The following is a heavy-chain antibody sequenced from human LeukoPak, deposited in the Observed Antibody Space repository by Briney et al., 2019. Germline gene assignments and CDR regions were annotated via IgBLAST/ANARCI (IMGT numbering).Heavy chain of an antibody. D-gene: IGHD3-3*01. CDR1: GGSISSGSYY. V-gene: IGHV4-61*02. J-gene: IGHJ4*02. CDR2: IYTSGST. Sequence: ASETLSLTCTVSGGSISSGSYYWSWIRQPAGKGLEWIGRIYTSGSTNYNPSLKSRVTISVDTSKNQFSLMLSSVTAADTAVYYCARASGGWSGYVFVYWGQGTLATVSS. CDR3: ARASGGWSGYVFVY.